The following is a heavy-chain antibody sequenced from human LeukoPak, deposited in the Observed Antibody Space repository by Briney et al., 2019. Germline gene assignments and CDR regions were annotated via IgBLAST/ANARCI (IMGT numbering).Heavy chain of an antibody. J-gene: IGHJ4*02. Sequence: GGSLRLSCAASGFTFSSYWMSWVRQAPGKGLEWVANIKQDGSEKYYVDSVKGRFTISRDNAKNSLYLQMNSLRAEDTAVYYCARDLRVVRGQTDYWGQGTLVTVSS. CDR3: ARDLRVVRGQTDY. D-gene: IGHD3-10*01. CDR2: IKQDGSEK. CDR1: GFTFSSYW. V-gene: IGHV3-7*01.